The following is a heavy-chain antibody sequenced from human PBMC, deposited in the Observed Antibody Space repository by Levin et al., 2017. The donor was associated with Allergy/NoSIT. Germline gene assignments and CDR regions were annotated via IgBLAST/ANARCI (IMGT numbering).Heavy chain of an antibody. D-gene: IGHD5-18*01. V-gene: IGHV3-23*01. CDR2: ISGSGGST. J-gene: IGHJ5*02. CDR1: GFTFSSYA. Sequence: GESLKISCAASGFTFSSYAMSWVRQAPGKGLEWVSAISGSGGSTYYADSVKGRFTISRDNSKNTLYLQMNSLRAEDTAVYYCAKDVDTAMVIPAAWFDPWGQGTLVTVSS. CDR3: AKDVDTAMVIPAAWFDP.